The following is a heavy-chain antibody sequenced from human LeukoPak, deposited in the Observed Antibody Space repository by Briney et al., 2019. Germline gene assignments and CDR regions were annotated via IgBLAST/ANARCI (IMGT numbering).Heavy chain of an antibody. D-gene: IGHD1-26*01. J-gene: IGHJ4*02. CDR1: GFTFSSYA. V-gene: IGHV3-30-3*01. CDR2: ISYDGSNK. Sequence: GGSLRLSCAASGFTFSSYAMHWVRQAPGKGLEWVAVISYDGSNKYYADSVKGRFTISRDNSKNTLYLQMNSLRAEDTAVYYCARDPDSGSYLDYWGQGTLVTVSS. CDR3: ARDPDSGSYLDY.